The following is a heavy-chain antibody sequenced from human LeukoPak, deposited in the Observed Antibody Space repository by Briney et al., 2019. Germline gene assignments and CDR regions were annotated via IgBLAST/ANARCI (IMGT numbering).Heavy chain of an antibody. CDR2: IYSGGST. V-gene: IGHV3-66*01. CDR3: AKESVPEGYYYYYMDV. Sequence: PGGSLRLSCAASGFTVSSNYMSWVRQAPGKGLEWVSVIYSGGSTYYADSVKGRFTISRDNSKNTLYLQMNSLRAGDTAVYYCAKESVPEGYYYYYMDVWGQGTLVTVSS. D-gene: IGHD1-14*01. J-gene: IGHJ6*03. CDR1: GFTVSSNY.